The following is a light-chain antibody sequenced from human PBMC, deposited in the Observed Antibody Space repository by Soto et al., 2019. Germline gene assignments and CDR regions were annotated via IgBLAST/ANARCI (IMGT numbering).Light chain of an antibody. V-gene: IGLV4-60*02. CDR2: LEVSGSY. Sequence: QPVLTQSSSASASLGSSVKLTCTLSSGHSSYIIAWHQQQPGKAPRYLMKLEVSGSYNKGIGVPDRFSGSSSGADRYLTISNLQFEDEADYYCETWDNNILVFGGGTKLTVL. CDR3: ETWDNNILV. CDR1: SGHSSYI. J-gene: IGLJ2*01.